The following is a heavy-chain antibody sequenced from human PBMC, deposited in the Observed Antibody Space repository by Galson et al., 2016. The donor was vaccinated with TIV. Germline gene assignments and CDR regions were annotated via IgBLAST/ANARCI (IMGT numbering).Heavy chain of an antibody. Sequence: SVKVSCKASGDTFTSYPFNWVRQAPGQGLEWMGGIIPRFGTANYAPKFQGRVTVTADESTSTVYLDLSSLRSEDTAVYYCAKDRNTALDTYHYYYGMDVWGQGTTVTVSS. CDR2: IIPRFGTA. CDR3: AKDRNTALDTYHYYYGMDV. CDR1: GDTFTSYP. V-gene: IGHV1-69*13. D-gene: IGHD5-18*01. J-gene: IGHJ6*02.